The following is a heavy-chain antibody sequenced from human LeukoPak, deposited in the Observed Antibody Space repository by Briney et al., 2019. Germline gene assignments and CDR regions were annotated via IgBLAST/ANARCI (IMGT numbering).Heavy chain of an antibody. D-gene: IGHD3-9*01. CDR1: GFTFSSYW. J-gene: IGHJ4*02. Sequence: GGSLRLSCAASGFTFSSYWMSWVGQAPGKGVEGVANIKQDGSEKYYVDSVKAPFTISIDNAKNSLYLQMNSLRAEDTAVYYCARDQSYYILTGYYYFYYCGQGTLVTVSS. CDR3: ARDQSYYILTGYYYFYY. V-gene: IGHV3-7*01. CDR2: IKQDGSEK.